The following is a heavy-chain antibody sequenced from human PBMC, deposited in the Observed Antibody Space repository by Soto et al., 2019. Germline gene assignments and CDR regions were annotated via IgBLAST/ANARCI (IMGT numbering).Heavy chain of an antibody. V-gene: IGHV4-59*01. CDR2: FYYSGST. J-gene: IGHJ6*02. CDR1: GGSISSYY. CDR3: AGGNSGSYYYGMDV. Sequence: SETLSLTCTVSGGSISSYYWSWIRQPPGKGLEWIGYFYYSGSTNYNPSLKSRVTISVDTSKNQFSLKLSSVTAADTAVYYCAGGNSGSYYYGMDVWGQGTTVTVSS. D-gene: IGHD1-26*01.